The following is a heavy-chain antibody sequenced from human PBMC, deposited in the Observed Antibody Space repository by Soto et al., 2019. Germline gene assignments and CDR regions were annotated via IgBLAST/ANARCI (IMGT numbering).Heavy chain of an antibody. CDR3: ARDHPHSYGVYYFDY. V-gene: IGHV4-4*02. CDR1: GGSSSSSNW. CDR2: IYHSGST. Sequence: SETLSLTCAVSGGSSSSSNWWSWVRQPPGKGLEWIGEIYHSGSTNYNPSLKSRVTISVDKSKNQVSLKVNSVTAADTAVYYCARDHPHSYGVYYFDYWGQGTPVTVSS. D-gene: IGHD5-18*01. J-gene: IGHJ4*02.